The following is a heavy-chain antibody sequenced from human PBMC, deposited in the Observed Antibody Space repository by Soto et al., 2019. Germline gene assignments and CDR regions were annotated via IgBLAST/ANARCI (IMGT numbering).Heavy chain of an antibody. J-gene: IGHJ5*02. V-gene: IGHV1-69*13. CDR3: ARVVFIAARPRWFDP. Sequence: GASVKVSCKASGGTFSGYAISWVRQAPGQGLEWMGGIIPIFGTANYAQKFQGRVTITADESTSTAYMELSSLRSEDTAVYYCARVVFIAARPRWFDPWGQGTLVTVSS. D-gene: IGHD6-6*01. CDR2: IIPIFGTA. CDR1: GGTFSGYA.